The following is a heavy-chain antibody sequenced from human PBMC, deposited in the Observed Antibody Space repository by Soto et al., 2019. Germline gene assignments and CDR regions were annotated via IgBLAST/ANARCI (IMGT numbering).Heavy chain of an antibody. D-gene: IGHD3-16*01. Sequence: HPGGSLRLSCAASGFTFSSCAMHWVRQAPGKGLEWVAVISYDGSNKYYADSVKGRFTISRDNSKNTLYLQMNSLRAEDTAVYYCARDSYGFGPSDAFDIWGQGTMVTVSS. CDR1: GFTFSSCA. J-gene: IGHJ3*02. CDR3: ARDSYGFGPSDAFDI. CDR2: ISYDGSNK. V-gene: IGHV3-30-3*01.